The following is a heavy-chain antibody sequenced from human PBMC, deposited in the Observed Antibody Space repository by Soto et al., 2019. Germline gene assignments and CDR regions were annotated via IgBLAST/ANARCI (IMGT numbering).Heavy chain of an antibody. CDR1: GYTFTSYA. CDR2: INAGNGNT. Sequence: QVQLVQSGAEVKKPGASVKVSCKASGYTFTSYAMHWVRQAPGQRLEWMGWINAGNGNTKYSQKFQGRVTITRDTSASTAYRELSSLRSEDTAVYYCARDGSGGGSYEEYWGQGTLVTVSS. V-gene: IGHV1-3*01. J-gene: IGHJ4*02. D-gene: IGHD1-26*01. CDR3: ARDGSGGGSYEEY.